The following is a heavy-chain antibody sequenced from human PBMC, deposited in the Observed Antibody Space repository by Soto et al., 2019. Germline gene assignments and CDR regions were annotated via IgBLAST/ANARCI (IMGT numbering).Heavy chain of an antibody. D-gene: IGHD6-19*01. CDR1: GSTLNSHA. J-gene: IGHJ4*02. Sequence: EVQLFESGGGLVQPGGSLRLCCAASGSTLNSHAMSWVRQSPGKGLGWVSSISGSGASTYYADSVKGRFTISRDKSKNTLDLQMTSLRVEDTAVYYCVDGGLYSSEPRFDYWGQGTLVTVSS. CDR2: ISGSGAST. CDR3: VDGGLYSSEPRFDY. V-gene: IGHV3-23*01.